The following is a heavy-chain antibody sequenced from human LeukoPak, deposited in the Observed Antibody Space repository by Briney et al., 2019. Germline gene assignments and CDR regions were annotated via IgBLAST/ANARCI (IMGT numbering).Heavy chain of an antibody. CDR3: ARDQWGYYYMDA. V-gene: IGHV3-30*04. CDR1: GFTFSSYA. Sequence: GGSLRLSCAASGFTFSSYAMHWVRQAPGKGLEWVAVISYDGSNKYYADSVKGRFTISRDNSKNTLYLQMNSLRAEDTAVYYCARDQWGYYYMDAWGKGTTVTVSS. J-gene: IGHJ6*03. D-gene: IGHD1-26*01. CDR2: ISYDGSNK.